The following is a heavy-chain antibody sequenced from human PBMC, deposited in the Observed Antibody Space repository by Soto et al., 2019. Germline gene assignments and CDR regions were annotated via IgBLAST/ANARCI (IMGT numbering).Heavy chain of an antibody. J-gene: IGHJ5*02. CDR1: GYTFTSYD. D-gene: IGHD6-13*01. CDR3: ARGSSGYSSSWYSEDWFDP. Sequence: QVQLVQSGAEVKKPGASVKVSCKASGYTFTSYDINWVRQATGQGLEWMGWMNPNSGNTGYAQKFQGRVTMTRNTSISTAYMELSSLRSEDTAVYYCARGSSGYSSSWYSEDWFDPWGQGTLVTVSS. V-gene: IGHV1-8*01. CDR2: MNPNSGNT.